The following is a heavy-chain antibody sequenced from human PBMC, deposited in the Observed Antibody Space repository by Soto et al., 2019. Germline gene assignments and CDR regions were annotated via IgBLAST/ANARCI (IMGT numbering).Heavy chain of an antibody. D-gene: IGHD3-3*01. J-gene: IGHJ4*02. V-gene: IGHV3-33*01. CDR3: ARDVNKISFDN. CDR2: IWYDGSNK. CDR1: DSSFSRYG. Sequence: QVQLVESGGGVVQPGRSLRLSRAASDSSFSRYGMHWVRQAPGKALEWVAVIWYDGSNKYYADSVRGRFTISRDNSRNTLYLQMNSLRAEDTAVYYCARDVNKISFDNWGQGTLVTVSS.